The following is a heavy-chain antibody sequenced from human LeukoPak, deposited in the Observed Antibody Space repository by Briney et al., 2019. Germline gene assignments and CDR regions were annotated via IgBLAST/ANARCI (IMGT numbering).Heavy chain of an antibody. Sequence: GGSLRLSCAASGFTFSSYWMSSVRQAPGKGLEWVANIKQDGSEKYYVDSVKGRFTISRDNAKNSLYLQMNSLRAEDTAVYYCARDLPIAVAGTHFGNWGQGTLVTVSS. J-gene: IGHJ4*02. CDR2: IKQDGSEK. V-gene: IGHV3-7*01. CDR3: ARDLPIAVAGTHFGN. CDR1: GFTFSSYW. D-gene: IGHD6-19*01.